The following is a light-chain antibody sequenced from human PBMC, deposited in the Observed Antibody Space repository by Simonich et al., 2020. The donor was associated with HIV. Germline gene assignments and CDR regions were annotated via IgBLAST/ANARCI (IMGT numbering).Light chain of an antibody. J-gene: IGKJ2*01. Sequence: DIVMTQSPDSLSVSLGERDTINCKSSQSVLYNSNNKNYLAWYQQKPGQPPKLLIYWASTRESGVPDRFSGRGSGTDFTLTISSLQAEDVAVYHCQQYYSTPHTFGQGTKVEIK. CDR3: QQYYSTPHT. CDR1: QSVLYNSNNKNY. V-gene: IGKV4-1*01. CDR2: WAS.